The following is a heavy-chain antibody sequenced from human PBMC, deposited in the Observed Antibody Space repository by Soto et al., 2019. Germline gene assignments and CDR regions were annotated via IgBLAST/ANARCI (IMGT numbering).Heavy chain of an antibody. V-gene: IGHV3-73*01. D-gene: IGHD2-2*01. CDR2: IRSDSASSAI. J-gene: IGHJ4*02. CDR1: GFTFGGSP. CDR3: GLDGCRRTGCYSLDV. Sequence: EAQLVQSGGGLVQPGGSLQLSGAASGFTFGGSPVHWVRQASGKGLEWVGRIRSDSASSAIAYAASVRGRFTLSRDDSTNTAYLQVNSLEVEDTARYFCGLDGCRRTGCYSLDVWGQGTLVTVSS.